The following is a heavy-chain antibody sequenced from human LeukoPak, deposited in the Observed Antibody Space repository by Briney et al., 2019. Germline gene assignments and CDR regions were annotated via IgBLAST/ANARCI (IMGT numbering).Heavy chain of an antibody. Sequence: ASVKVSCKVSGYTLTELSMHWVRQAPGKGLEWMGWINPNSGGTNYAQKFQGRVTMTRDTSISTAYMELSRLRSDDTAVYYCAREGIGAERAWFDPWGQGTLVTVSS. D-gene: IGHD6-25*01. CDR3: AREGIGAERAWFDP. CDR2: INPNSGGT. J-gene: IGHJ5*02. CDR1: GYTLTELS. V-gene: IGHV1-2*02.